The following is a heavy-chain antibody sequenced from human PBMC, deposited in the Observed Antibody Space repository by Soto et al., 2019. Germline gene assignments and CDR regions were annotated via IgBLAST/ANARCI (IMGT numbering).Heavy chain of an antibody. J-gene: IGHJ4*02. D-gene: IGHD6-13*01. V-gene: IGHV4-59*08. CDR1: GGTSISYD. Sequence: LQMLCLPCTVAGGTSISYDWSWIRQQPGKGLEWIGYIYYSGSTNYNPSLKSRVTISVDTSKNHFSLKLSSVTAADTAVYYCARHQSYSSSWYLLFDYWGQGTLVTVSS. CDR3: ARHQSYSSSWYLLFDY. CDR2: IYYSGST.